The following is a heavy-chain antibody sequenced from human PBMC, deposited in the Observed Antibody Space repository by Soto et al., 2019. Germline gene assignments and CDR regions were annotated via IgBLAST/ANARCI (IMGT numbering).Heavy chain of an antibody. CDR3: ARIYGSAAAFGMDV. CDR2: ISASSDYI. D-gene: IGHD3-10*01. V-gene: IGHV3-21*01. Sequence: VGSLRLSCAASGFTFSTYSMNWVRQAPGKGLEWVSAISASSDYIYYADSVKGRFTISRDNTKNSLYLQMYTLRAEDTAVYYCARIYGSAAAFGMDVWGQGTTVTVSS. J-gene: IGHJ6*02. CDR1: GFTFSTYS.